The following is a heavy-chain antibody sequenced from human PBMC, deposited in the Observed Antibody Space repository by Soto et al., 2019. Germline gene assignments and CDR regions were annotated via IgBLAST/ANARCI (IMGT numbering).Heavy chain of an antibody. CDR3: ASQVHPGYSSD. Sequence: ASVKVSCKPSGYTFTSYDINWLRQAPGQGLEWVGWINPTSEYTAHAQKFQGRVTLTREISTATAYMELSSLTSEDTAVYFCASQVHPGYSSDWGPGTQVTVSS. V-gene: IGHV1-8*01. J-gene: IGHJ4*02. CDR2: INPTSEYT. CDR1: GYTFTSYD. D-gene: IGHD2-15*01.